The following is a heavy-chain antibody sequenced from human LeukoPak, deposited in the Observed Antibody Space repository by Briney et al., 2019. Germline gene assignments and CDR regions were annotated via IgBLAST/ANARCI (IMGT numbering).Heavy chain of an antibody. Sequence: GRSLRLSCAASGFTFSSYGMHWVRQAPGKGLEWVAVIWYDGSNKYYADSVKGRFTISRDNSKNTLYLQMNSLRVEDTAVFYCVKDQGRGGYSYGYDYWGQGSLVTVSS. CDR3: VKDQGRGGYSYGYDY. D-gene: IGHD5-18*01. J-gene: IGHJ4*02. CDR2: IWYDGSNK. V-gene: IGHV3-33*06. CDR1: GFTFSSYG.